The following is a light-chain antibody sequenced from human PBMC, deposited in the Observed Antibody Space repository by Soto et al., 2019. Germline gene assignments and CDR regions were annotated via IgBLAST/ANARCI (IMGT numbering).Light chain of an antibody. CDR3: SSFASSIPLV. V-gene: IGLV2-14*03. CDR1: SSDVGGYNY. CDR2: DVT. J-gene: IGLJ2*01. Sequence: QSALTQPASVSGSPGQSITISCTGTSSDVGGYNYVSWYQQHPGKSPKLLICDVTNRPSGVSNRFSGSKSGNTASLTISGLLTYDEADYYCSSFASSIPLVFGGGTKLTVL.